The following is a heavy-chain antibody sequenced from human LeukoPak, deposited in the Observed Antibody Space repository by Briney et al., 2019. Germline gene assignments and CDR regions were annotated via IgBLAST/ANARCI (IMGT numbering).Heavy chain of an antibody. D-gene: IGHD6-13*01. Sequence: GGSLRLSCAASGFPFSSYVMHWLRQAPGKGLEWVAVIWFDGGKIYYADSVKGRFTISRDNSKNTLYLQMNSLRAEDTAVYHCARGGQQLTLDCWGQGTLVTVSS. J-gene: IGHJ4*02. CDR1: GFPFSSYV. CDR3: ARGGQQLTLDC. V-gene: IGHV3-33*01. CDR2: IWFDGGKI.